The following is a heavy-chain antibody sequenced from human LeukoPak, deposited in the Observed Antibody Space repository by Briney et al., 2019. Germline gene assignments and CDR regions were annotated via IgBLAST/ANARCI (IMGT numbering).Heavy chain of an antibody. J-gene: IGHJ5*02. CDR2: IYYSGST. V-gene: IGHV4-59*01. CDR3: ARGLSGYDYSNWFDP. CDR1: GGSISSYY. D-gene: IGHD5-12*01. Sequence: SENLSLTCTVSGGSISSYYWSWIRQPPGKGLEWIGYIYYSGSTNYNPSLKSRVTISVDTSKNQFSLKLSSVTAADTAVYYCARGLSGYDYSNWFDPWGQGTLVTVSS.